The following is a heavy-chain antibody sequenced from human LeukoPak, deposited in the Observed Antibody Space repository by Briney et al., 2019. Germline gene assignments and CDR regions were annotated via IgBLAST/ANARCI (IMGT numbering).Heavy chain of an antibody. CDR2: IYYSGSTDYSGST. J-gene: IGHJ3*02. Sequence: PSETLSLTCTVSGGSISSHFWSWIRQPPGKGLEWIAYIYYSGSTDYSGSTDYNPSLKSRVTISVDTSKKQFSLKLSSVTPGDTAVYYCARQTMTTADAFDIWGQGTMVTVSS. CDR3: ARQTMTTADAFDI. V-gene: IGHV4-59*08. CDR1: GGSISSHF. D-gene: IGHD4-17*01.